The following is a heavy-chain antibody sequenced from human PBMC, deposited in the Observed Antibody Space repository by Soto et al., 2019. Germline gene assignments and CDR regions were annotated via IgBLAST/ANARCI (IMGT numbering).Heavy chain of an antibody. V-gene: IGHV1-2*02. CDR3: VRSDDSTSYPLDL. CDR1: GYTFTNYY. D-gene: IGHD4-4*01. CDR2: MNPRSGGT. Sequence: GAAVKVSCKASGYTFTNYYMHWVRQAPGQGLEWMGWMNPRSGGTKYAQAFQDRVTMTRDASISTAYMEVTSLRRGDTAVYFCVRSDDSTSYPLDLWGPGTLVTVSS. J-gene: IGHJ5*02.